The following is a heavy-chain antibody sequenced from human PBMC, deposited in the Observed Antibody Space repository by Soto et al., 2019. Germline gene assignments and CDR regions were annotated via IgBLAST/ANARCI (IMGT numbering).Heavy chain of an antibody. CDR3: ARVRLTMVVVPFGVS. J-gene: IGHJ5*02. V-gene: IGHV1-18*04. Sequence: QVQLVQSGPEVKKPGASVKVSCRTSGYTFTSYGISWVRQAPGQGLEWMGWINTYSGDTIYAQKVQGRVSMTTDTATSTAYMDLKSLKIDDTAMYYCARVRLTMVVVPFGVSWGQGTLVTVSS. CDR1: GYTFTSYG. D-gene: IGHD3-22*01. CDR2: INTYSGDT.